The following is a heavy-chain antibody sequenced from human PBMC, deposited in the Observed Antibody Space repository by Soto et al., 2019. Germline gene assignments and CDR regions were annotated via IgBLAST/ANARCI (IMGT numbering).Heavy chain of an antibody. CDR2: IYHSGST. V-gene: IGHV4-30-2*01. CDR1: GGSISSGGYS. D-gene: IGHD6-13*01. J-gene: IGHJ5*02. Sequence: QLQLQESGSGLVKPSQTLSLTCAVSGGSISSGGYSWSWIRQPPGKGLEWIGYIYHSGSTYYNPSLKSRVTISVDRSKNEFSLKLSSVTAADTAVYYCARSIAAAGTRSGWFDPWGQGTLVTVSS. CDR3: ARSIAAAGTRSGWFDP.